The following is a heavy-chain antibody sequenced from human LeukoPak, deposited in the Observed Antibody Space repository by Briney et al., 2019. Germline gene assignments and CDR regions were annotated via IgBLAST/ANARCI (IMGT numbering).Heavy chain of an antibody. J-gene: IGHJ4*02. CDR1: GGSISSGTYY. CDR3: ARVEFATGFFDY. D-gene: IGHD1-1*01. Sequence: NSSETLSLTCTVSGGSISSGTYYWSWIRQPAGKGLEWIGRIATSGSTNYSPSLKSRVTVSIDTSQNHFSLKLSSVTAADTAMYYCARVEFATGFFDYWGQGTLVTVSS. CDR2: IATSGST. V-gene: IGHV4-61*02.